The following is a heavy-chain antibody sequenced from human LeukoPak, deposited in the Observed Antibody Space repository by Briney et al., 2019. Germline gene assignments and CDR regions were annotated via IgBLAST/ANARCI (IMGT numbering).Heavy chain of an antibody. CDR1: GFTFSSYG. D-gene: IGHD3-10*01. Sequence: GGSLRLSCAASGFTFSSYGMSWVRQAPGKGLEWVSAISGSGGSTYYADSVKGRFTISRDNSKNTLYLQMNSLRAEDTAVYYCAKEAQGVLWFGELYRNYYYYMDVWGKGTTVTISS. J-gene: IGHJ6*03. CDR2: ISGSGGST. CDR3: AKEAQGVLWFGELYRNYYYYMDV. V-gene: IGHV3-23*01.